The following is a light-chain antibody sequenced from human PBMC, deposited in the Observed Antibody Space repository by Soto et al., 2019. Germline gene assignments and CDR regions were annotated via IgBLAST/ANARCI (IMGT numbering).Light chain of an antibody. CDR3: QQYGSSPRT. Sequence: EIVLTQSPGTLSLSPGERATLSCRDSQSVSSSYLAWYQQKPGQAPRLLTYGASSRATGIPDRFSGSGSGTDFTLTISRLKPEDFAVYYCQQYGSSPRTFGQGTKVEIK. CDR2: GAS. J-gene: IGKJ1*01. V-gene: IGKV3-20*01. CDR1: QSVSSSY.